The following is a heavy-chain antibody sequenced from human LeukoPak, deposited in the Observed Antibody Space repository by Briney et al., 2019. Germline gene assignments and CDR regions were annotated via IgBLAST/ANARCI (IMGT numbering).Heavy chain of an antibody. CDR2: MYYSGST. V-gene: IGHV4-39*07. CDR1: GGSISSSGYY. Sequence: SETLSLTCTVSGGSISSSGYYWGWIRQPPGKGLEWIGSMYYSGSTYYNPSLKSRVTISVDTSKNQFSLKLSSVTAADTAVYYCARVLATMVRGALDYWGQGTLVTVSS. D-gene: IGHD3-10*01. J-gene: IGHJ4*02. CDR3: ARVLATMVRGALDY.